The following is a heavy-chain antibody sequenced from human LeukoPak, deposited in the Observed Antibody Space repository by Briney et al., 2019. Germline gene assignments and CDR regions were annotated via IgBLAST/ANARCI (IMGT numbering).Heavy chain of an antibody. J-gene: IGHJ6*03. CDR1: GGSFSGYY. Sequence: SETLSLTCAVYGGSFSGYYWTWIRQPPGKGLEWIGEINHSRSTKYSPSLKSRVTISVDTSKNQFSLKLSSVTAADTAVYYCARVLADYYDSSGYHPHYYYYYMDVWGKGTTVTISS. D-gene: IGHD3-22*01. V-gene: IGHV4-34*01. CDR2: INHSRST. CDR3: ARVLADYYDSSGYHPHYYYYYMDV.